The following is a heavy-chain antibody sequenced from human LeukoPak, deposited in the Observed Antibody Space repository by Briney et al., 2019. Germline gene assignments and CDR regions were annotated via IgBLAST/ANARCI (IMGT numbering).Heavy chain of an antibody. D-gene: IGHD1-26*01. V-gene: IGHV4-34*01. CDR1: GGSFSGYY. Sequence: SETLSLTCAVYGGSFSGYYWSWIRQPPGKGLEWIGEINHSGSTNYNPSLKSRVTISVDTSKNQFSLKLSSVTAADTAVYYCARRAKGGRWFDPWGQGTLVTVS. CDR2: INHSGST. J-gene: IGHJ5*02. CDR3: ARRAKGGRWFDP.